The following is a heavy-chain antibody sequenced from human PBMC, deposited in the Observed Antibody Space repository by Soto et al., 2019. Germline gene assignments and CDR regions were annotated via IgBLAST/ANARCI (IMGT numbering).Heavy chain of an antibody. Sequence: QVQLVQSGAEVKKPGASVKVSCKASGYTFTSYGIRWVRQAPGQGLEWMGWISAYNGNTNYAQKIQGRVTMTTDTSTSTAYMERRSLRSDDTAVYYCARDGLDIVVVPAARSIDYWGQGTLVTVSS. V-gene: IGHV1-18*04. CDR3: ARDGLDIVVVPAARSIDY. J-gene: IGHJ4*02. CDR1: GYTFTSYG. D-gene: IGHD2-2*01. CDR2: ISAYNGNT.